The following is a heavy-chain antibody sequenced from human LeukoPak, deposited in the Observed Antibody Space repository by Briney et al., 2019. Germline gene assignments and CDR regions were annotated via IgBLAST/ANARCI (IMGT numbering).Heavy chain of an antibody. D-gene: IGHD6-13*01. CDR1: GYSFTSYW. Sequence: GESLQISCKGSGYSFTSYWIGWVRQMPGKGLEWMGIIYPGDSDTRYSPSFQGQVTISADKSISTAYLQWSSLKASDTAMYYCARRVTSSSWYWGKYYFDYWGQGTLVTVSS. CDR3: ARRVTSSSWYWGKYYFDY. CDR2: IYPGDSDT. J-gene: IGHJ4*02. V-gene: IGHV5-51*01.